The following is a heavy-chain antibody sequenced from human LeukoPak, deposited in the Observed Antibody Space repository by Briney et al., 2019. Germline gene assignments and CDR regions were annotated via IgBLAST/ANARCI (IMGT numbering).Heavy chain of an antibody. D-gene: IGHD6-13*01. Sequence: GGSLRLSCAASGFTFEDYTMHWVRQAPGKGLEWVSLITWDGGSIYYADSVKGRFTISRDNSKNSLYLQMNSLTTEDTALYYCARDLMGIAYRGAFYYWGQGTLVTVSS. CDR1: GFTFEDYT. CDR3: ARDLMGIAYRGAFYY. V-gene: IGHV3-43*01. J-gene: IGHJ4*02. CDR2: ITWDGGSI.